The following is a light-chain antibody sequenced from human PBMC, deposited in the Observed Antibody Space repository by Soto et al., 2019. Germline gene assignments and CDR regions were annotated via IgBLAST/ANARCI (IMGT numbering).Light chain of an antibody. V-gene: IGKV1-6*01. CDR1: QGIRND. CDR2: AAS. Sequence: AIQMTQSPSSLSASVGDRVTITCRASQGIRNDLGWYXQKPGKAPKVLIYAASSLQSGVPLSFSGSGSGTDFTLTISILHPEDFTNYYCQQSYSPLWTFGQGTKVHIK. J-gene: IGKJ1*01. CDR3: QQSYSPLWT.